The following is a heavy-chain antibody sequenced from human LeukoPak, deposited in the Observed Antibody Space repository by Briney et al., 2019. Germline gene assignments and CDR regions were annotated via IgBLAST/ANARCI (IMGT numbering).Heavy chain of an antibody. D-gene: IGHD6-13*01. V-gene: IGHV4-4*07. Sequence: SETLSLTSTVSGGSISSYYWSWIRQPAGKGLEWIGRIYTSGSTNYNPSLKSRVTMSVDTSKNQFSLKLSSVTAADTAVYYCARDAAAGNWFDPWGQGTLVTVSS. CDR3: ARDAAAGNWFDP. CDR2: IYTSGST. J-gene: IGHJ5*02. CDR1: GGSISSYY.